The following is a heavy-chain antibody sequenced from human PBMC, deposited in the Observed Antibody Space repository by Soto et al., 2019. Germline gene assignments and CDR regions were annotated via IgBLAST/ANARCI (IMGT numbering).Heavy chain of an antibody. CDR3: ARDYYDSSELPDY. D-gene: IGHD3-22*01. Sequence: QVQLVESGGGVVQPGRSLRLSCAASGFTFSSYAMHWVRQAPGKGLEWVAVISYDGSNKYYADSVKGRFTISRDNSKNTLYLQMNSLRAEDTAVYYWARDYYDSSELPDYWGQGTLVTVSS. V-gene: IGHV3-30-3*01. CDR1: GFTFSSYA. J-gene: IGHJ4*02. CDR2: ISYDGSNK.